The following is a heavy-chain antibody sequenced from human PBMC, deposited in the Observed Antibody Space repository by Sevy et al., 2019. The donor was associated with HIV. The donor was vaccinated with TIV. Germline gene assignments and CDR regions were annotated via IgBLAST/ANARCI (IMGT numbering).Heavy chain of an antibody. CDR1: GFTFTTSG. Sequence: GGSLRLSCVVSGFTFTTSGMHWVRQAPGKGLEGVAVISYHGRDKFYADSVKGRFTISRDNSENMLYLHMNSLTIEDTAVYYCAKDFTGYNGMDVWGQGTMVTVSS. J-gene: IGHJ6*02. D-gene: IGHD3-9*01. CDR2: ISYHGRDK. V-gene: IGHV3-30*18. CDR3: AKDFTGYNGMDV.